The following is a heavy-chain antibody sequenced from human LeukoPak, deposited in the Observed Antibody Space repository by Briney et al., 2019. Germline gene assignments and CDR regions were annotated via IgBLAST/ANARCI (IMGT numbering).Heavy chain of an antibody. CDR2: ISSSGSTI. Sequence: PGGSLRLSCAASGFTFSSYEMNWVRQAPGKGLEWVSYISSSGSTIYYADSVKGRFTISRDNAKNSLYLQMNSLRAEDTAVYYCAREYCSSTSCYGRGFDYWGQGTLVIVSS. CDR1: GFTFSSYE. D-gene: IGHD2-2*01. CDR3: AREYCSSTSCYGRGFDY. J-gene: IGHJ4*02. V-gene: IGHV3-48*03.